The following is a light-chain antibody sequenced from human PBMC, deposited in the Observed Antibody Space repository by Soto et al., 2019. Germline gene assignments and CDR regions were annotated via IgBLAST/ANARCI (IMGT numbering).Light chain of an antibody. CDR2: GAS. Sequence: EIVLTQSPGTLSLSPGERATLSCRASLSISNSYLAWYQQKPGQAPRRLIYGASSRAIGIPDRLSGSGSGTDFTLTISRLEPERFAVYSSHQYGSSHTFGPGTKVDIK. CDR3: HQYGSSHT. J-gene: IGKJ1*01. CDR1: LSISNSY. V-gene: IGKV3-20*01.